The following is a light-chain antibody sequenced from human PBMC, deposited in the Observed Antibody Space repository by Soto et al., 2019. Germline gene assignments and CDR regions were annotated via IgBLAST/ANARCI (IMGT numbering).Light chain of an antibody. V-gene: IGKV3-15*01. Sequence: EIVLTQSPGTLSLSPGERATLSCRASQSVSNNYLAWYQQKPGQAPRLLIYGASNRATGMPGRFSGSGSGTEFTLTISSLQSEDFAVYYCQQYNNWPWTFGQGTKVDIK. CDR3: QQYNNWPWT. CDR1: QSVSNN. J-gene: IGKJ1*01. CDR2: GAS.